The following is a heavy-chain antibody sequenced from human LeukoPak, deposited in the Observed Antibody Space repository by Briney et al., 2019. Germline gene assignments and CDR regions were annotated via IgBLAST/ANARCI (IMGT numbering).Heavy chain of an antibody. CDR2: IYHSGST. CDR3: ARVGGATVVKNWFDP. V-gene: IGHV4-4*02. D-gene: IGHD4-23*01. Sequence: PSGTLSLTCAVSGGSISSSNWWSWVRQPPGKGLEWIGEIYHSGSTNYNPSLKSRVTISVDKSKNQFSLKLSSVTAADTAVYYCARVGGATVVKNWFDPWGQGTLVTVSS. J-gene: IGHJ5*02. CDR1: GGSISSSNW.